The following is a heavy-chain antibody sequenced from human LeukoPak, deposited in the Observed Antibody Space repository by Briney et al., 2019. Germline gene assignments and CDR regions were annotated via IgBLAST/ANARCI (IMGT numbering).Heavy chain of an antibody. CDR1: GGAFSVYY. D-gene: IGHD2-2*01. V-gene: IGHV4-34*01. CDR3: ARGQGNIVVVPAAMDSYYMDV. J-gene: IGHJ6*03. Sequence: PSETLSLTCAGYGGAFSVYYWSWIRQPPGKGLEWIVEINHSVSTNYSPSLKSRVTISVDTSKNQFSLKLSSVTAADTAVYYCARGQGNIVVVPAAMDSYYMDVWGKGTTVTVSS. CDR2: INHSVST.